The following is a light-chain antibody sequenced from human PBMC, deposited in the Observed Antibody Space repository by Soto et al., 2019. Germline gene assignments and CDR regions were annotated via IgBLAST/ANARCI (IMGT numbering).Light chain of an antibody. CDR2: GAS. Sequence: DIALIQSPATLSLSPGERAALSCTASQSVSSYVAWYQQKPGQAPRLLIYGASSRATGIPDRFSGSGSGTDFTLTISRLEPEDVAVYYCQQYGSSRWTLGQGTKVDIK. CDR3: QQYGSSRWT. CDR1: QSVSSY. J-gene: IGKJ1*01. V-gene: IGKV3-20*01.